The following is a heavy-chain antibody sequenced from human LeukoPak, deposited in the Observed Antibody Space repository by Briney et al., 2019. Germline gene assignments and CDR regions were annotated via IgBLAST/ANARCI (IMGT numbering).Heavy chain of an antibody. Sequence: GGSLRLSCAASGFTFSDYYMNWIRQAPGKGLEWVSYISSGAKTIYQADSVKGRFSISRDNAKNSLYLQVNSLRAEDTAVYYCARYGVVVPALFYYYYYMDVWGKGTTVTVSS. CDR1: GFTFSDYY. CDR2: ISSGAKTI. J-gene: IGHJ6*03. CDR3: ARYGVVVPALFYYYYYMDV. D-gene: IGHD2-2*01. V-gene: IGHV3-11*04.